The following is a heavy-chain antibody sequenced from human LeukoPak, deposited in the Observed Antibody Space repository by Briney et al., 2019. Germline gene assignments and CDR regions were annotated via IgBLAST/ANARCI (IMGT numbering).Heavy chain of an antibody. D-gene: IGHD3-22*01. J-gene: IGHJ6*03. Sequence: ASVKVSCKASGGTFSSYAISWVRQAPGQGLEWMGGIIPIFGTANYAQKFQGRVTITADESTSTAYMELSSLRSEDTAVYYCARVGDDSSGFYYMDVWGKGTTVTISS. CDR1: GGTFSSYA. CDR3: ARVGDDSSGFYYMDV. CDR2: IIPIFGTA. V-gene: IGHV1-69*13.